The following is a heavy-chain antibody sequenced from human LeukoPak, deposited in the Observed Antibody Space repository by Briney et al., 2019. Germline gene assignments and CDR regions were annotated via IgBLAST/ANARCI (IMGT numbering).Heavy chain of an antibody. D-gene: IGHD3-16*01. V-gene: IGHV3-23*01. CDR2: ISGSGGST. CDR1: GFTFSSYA. CDR3: AKTQDNYGYGNYFDY. J-gene: IGHJ4*02. Sequence: PGGSLRLSCAASGFTFSSYAMSWVRQAPGKGLEWVSAISGSGGSTYYADSVKGRFTISRDNSKNTLYLQMNSLRAEDTAVYYCAKTQDNYGYGNYFDYWGQGTLVTVSS.